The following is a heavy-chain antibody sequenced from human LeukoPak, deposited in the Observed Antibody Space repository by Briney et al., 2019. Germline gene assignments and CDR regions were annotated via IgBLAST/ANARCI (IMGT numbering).Heavy chain of an antibody. J-gene: IGHJ6*02. CDR3: ASQNDYGDYYYYGMDV. V-gene: IGHV3-48*02. CDR2: ISSSSSTI. D-gene: IGHD4-17*01. Sequence: GSLRLSCAASGFTFSSYSMNWVRQAPGKGLEWVSYISSSSSTIYYADSVKGRFTIPRDNAKNSLYLQMNSLRDEDTAVYYCASQNDYGDYYYYGMDVWGQGTTVTVSS. CDR1: GFTFSSYS.